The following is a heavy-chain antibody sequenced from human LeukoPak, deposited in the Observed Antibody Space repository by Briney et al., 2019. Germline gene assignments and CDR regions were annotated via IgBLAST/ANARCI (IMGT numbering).Heavy chain of an antibody. J-gene: IGHJ3*02. V-gene: IGHV6-1*01. CDR3: ARGYYDSSGSSETYAFDI. Sequence: SQTLSLTCAISGDSFSSNSAAWNWIRQSPSRGLEWLGRTYYRSKWYSDYAVSVKSRITINPDTSKNQFSLQLNSVTPEDTAVYYCARGYYDSSGSSETYAFDIWGQGTMVTVSS. D-gene: IGHD3-22*01. CDR2: TYYRSKWYS. CDR1: GDSFSSNSAA.